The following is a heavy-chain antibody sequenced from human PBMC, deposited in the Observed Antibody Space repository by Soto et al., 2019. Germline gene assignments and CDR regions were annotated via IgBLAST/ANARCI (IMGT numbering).Heavy chain of an antibody. CDR3: AKAPGSPTLWFGPFMDV. V-gene: IGHV3-23*01. J-gene: IGHJ6*02. CDR1: GFTFSSYA. CDR2: ISGSGGST. Sequence: GGSLRLSCAASGFTFSSYAMSWVRQAPGKGLEWVSAISGSGGSTYYADSVKGRFTISRDNSKNTLYLQMNSLRAEDTAVYYCAKAPGSPTLWFGPFMDVWGQGTTVTVSS. D-gene: IGHD3-10*01.